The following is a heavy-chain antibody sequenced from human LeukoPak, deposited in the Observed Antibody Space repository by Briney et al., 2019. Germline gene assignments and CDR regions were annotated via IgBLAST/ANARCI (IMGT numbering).Heavy chain of an antibody. J-gene: IGHJ4*02. V-gene: IGHV1-69*01. Sequence: ASVKVSFKASGGTFSSYAISWVRQAPGQGLEWMGGIIPIFGTANYAQKFQGRVTITADESTSTAYMELSSLRSEDTAVYYCARGGGSSYGTYFDYWGQGTLVTVSS. CDR3: ARGGGSSYGTYFDY. CDR2: IIPIFGTA. D-gene: IGHD5-18*01. CDR1: GGTFSSYA.